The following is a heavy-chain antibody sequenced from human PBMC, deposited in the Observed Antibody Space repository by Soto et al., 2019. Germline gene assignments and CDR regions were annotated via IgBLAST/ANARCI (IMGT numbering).Heavy chain of an antibody. J-gene: IGHJ6*02. CDR3: ARERVPVEMATNYYYYGMDV. D-gene: IGHD5-12*01. Sequence: GGSLRLSCAASGFTFSSYAMHWVRQAPGKGLEWVAVISYDGSNKYYADSVKGRFTISRDNSKNTLYLQMNSLRAEDTAVYYCARERVPVEMATNYYYYGMDVWGQGTTVTVSS. V-gene: IGHV3-30*04. CDR1: GFTFSSYA. CDR2: ISYDGSNK.